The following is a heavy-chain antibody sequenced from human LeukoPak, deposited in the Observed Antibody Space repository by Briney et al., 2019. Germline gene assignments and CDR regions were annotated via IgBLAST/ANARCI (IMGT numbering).Heavy chain of an antibody. CDR3: APGYCSGGSCYGGYDY. Sequence: GGSLRLSCAASGFTFSSYSMNWVRQAPGKGLQWVSSISSSSSYIYYADSVKGRFTISRDNAKNSLYLQMNSLRAEDTAVYYCAPGYCSGGSCYGGYDYWGQGSLVTVSS. CDR2: ISSSSSYI. CDR1: GFTFSSYS. J-gene: IGHJ4*02. D-gene: IGHD2-15*01. V-gene: IGHV3-21*01.